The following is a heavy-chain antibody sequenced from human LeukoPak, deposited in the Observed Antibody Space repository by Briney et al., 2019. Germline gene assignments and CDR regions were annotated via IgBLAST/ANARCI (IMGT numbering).Heavy chain of an antibody. J-gene: IGHJ4*02. CDR3: AKDDSSSWLFDY. Sequence: GGSLRLSCAASGFTFSSYGMHWVRQAPGKGLEWVAVIWYDGSNKYYADSVKGRFTISRDNSKNTLYLQMNSLRAEDTAVYYCAKDDSSSWLFDYWGQGTLVTVSS. CDR2: IWYDGSNK. D-gene: IGHD6-13*01. V-gene: IGHV3-30*02. CDR1: GFTFSSYG.